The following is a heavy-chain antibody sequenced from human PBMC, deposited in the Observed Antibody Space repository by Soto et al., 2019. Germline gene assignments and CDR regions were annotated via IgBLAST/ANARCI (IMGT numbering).Heavy chain of an antibody. V-gene: IGHV4-59*01. CDR1: GGSISNYY. Sequence: QVQLQESGPGLVKPSETLSLTCTVSGGSISNYYWSWVRQPPGKGLEWIGYIYDSGSTNYNPSLTSRVTISVDTSKNQFSLRLTSVTAAATAVYYCAAAPRYWGQGTLVTVSS. CDR3: AAAPRY. CDR2: IYDSGST. J-gene: IGHJ4*02. D-gene: IGHD2-15*01.